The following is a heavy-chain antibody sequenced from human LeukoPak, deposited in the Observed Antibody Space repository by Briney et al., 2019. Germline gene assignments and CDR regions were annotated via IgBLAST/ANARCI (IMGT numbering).Heavy chain of an antibody. CDR2: IKQDGSEK. V-gene: IGHV3-7*01. CDR1: GFTFNW. CDR3: ARDEYLWSGYYLNQAFDY. J-gene: IGHJ4*02. D-gene: IGHD3-3*01. Sequence: GGSLRLSCAASGFTFNWMTWVRQAPGKGLEWVANIKQDGSEKYYVDSVKGRFTISRDNAKKSLYLQMNSLRAEETAMYYCARDEYLWSGYYLNQAFDYWGQGKLVTVSS.